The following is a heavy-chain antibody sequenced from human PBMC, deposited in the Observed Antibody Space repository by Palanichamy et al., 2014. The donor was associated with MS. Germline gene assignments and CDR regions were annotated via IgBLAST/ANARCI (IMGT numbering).Heavy chain of an antibody. CDR1: LLHQHWLL. CDR3: ARDRRERGRERNWFAP. D-gene: IGHD1-26*01. J-gene: IGHJ5*02. Sequence: QVQLQESGPRTGEAFGDPVSHLRCLWLLHQHWLLLGLDPAAPGKGLEWIGSIFHSGTTYCNPSLKSRVTISVDTSMNQFSLTLRSVTAADTALYYCARDRRERGRERNWFAPWGQGTLVTVSS. V-gene: IGHV4-38-2*02. CDR2: IFHSGTT.